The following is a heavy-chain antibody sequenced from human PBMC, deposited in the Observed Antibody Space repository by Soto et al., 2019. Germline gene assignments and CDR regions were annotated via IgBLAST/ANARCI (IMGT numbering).Heavy chain of an antibody. V-gene: IGHV3-21*01. Sequence: EVQLVESGGGLVKPGGSLRLSCAGSGFTFSDYSMIWVRQAPGKGLEWGSSIRTTSTYIYYAESVKGRFTISRDNAKSSLYLQMNRHRAEDTDVYYCARDLAPYDYCDGSLPHGVDVWGQGTTVTVSS. CDR1: GFTFSDYS. CDR3: ARDLAPYDYCDGSLPHGVDV. CDR2: IRTTSTYI. D-gene: IGHD3-10*01. J-gene: IGHJ6*02.